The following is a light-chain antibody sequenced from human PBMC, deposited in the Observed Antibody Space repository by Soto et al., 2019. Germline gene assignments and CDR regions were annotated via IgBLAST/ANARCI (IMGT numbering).Light chain of an antibody. CDR2: GAS. J-gene: IGKJ5*01. CDR3: QQYGSSLT. V-gene: IGKV3-15*01. CDR1: QSISSN. Sequence: EIVMTQSPATLSLSPVERATLSCRASQSISSNLAWYQQKPGQAPRLLIYGASTRATGIPARFSGSGSGTDFTLTISRLEPEDFAVYYCQQYGSSLTFGQGTRREIK.